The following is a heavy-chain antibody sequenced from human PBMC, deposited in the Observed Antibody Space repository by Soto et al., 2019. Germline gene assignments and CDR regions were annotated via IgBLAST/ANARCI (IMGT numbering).Heavy chain of an antibody. CDR3: ARWDHDYGYLDV. J-gene: IGHJ6*02. CDR1: GDSVSSNRGA. D-gene: IGHD4-17*01. Sequence: SQTLSLTCDISGDSVSSNRGAWTWIRQSPSRGLEWLGRTYYRSKWYNEYGLSVKSRITINADTCKNQFSLQLNSVTPEDAAVYYCARWDHDYGYLDVWGLGTTVTVAS. CDR2: TYYRSKWYN. V-gene: IGHV6-1*01.